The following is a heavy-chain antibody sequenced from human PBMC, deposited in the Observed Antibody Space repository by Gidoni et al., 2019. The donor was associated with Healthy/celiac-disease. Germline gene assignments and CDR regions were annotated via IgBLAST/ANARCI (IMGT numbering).Heavy chain of an antibody. D-gene: IGHD4-17*01. CDR3: ARSRGYGDYHDY. CDR1: GFPFSSYE. J-gene: IGHJ4*02. CDR2: ISSSGSTI. V-gene: IGHV3-48*03. Sequence: EVQLVESGGGLVQPGGSLSLYCAASGFPFSSYEMNWVRQAPGKGLEGVSYISSSGSTIYYADSVKGRFTISRDNAKNSLYLQMNSLRAEDTAVYYCARSRGYGDYHDYWGQGTLVTVSS.